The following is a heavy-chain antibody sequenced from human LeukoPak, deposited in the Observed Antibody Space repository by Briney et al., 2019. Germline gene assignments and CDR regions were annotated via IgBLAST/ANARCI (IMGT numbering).Heavy chain of an antibody. CDR3: ATTRPYCSSTSCYPVGPTG. V-gene: IGHV4-39*01. D-gene: IGHD2-2*01. CDR2: IYYSGST. CDR1: GGSISSISSNNYH. Sequence: SETLSLTCIVSGGSISSISSNNYHWGWIRQPPGKGLEWIGSIYYSGSTYYNPSLKSRVTISVDTSKNQFSLKLSSVTAADTAVYYCATTRPYCSSTSCYPVGPTGWGQGTLVTVSS. J-gene: IGHJ4*02.